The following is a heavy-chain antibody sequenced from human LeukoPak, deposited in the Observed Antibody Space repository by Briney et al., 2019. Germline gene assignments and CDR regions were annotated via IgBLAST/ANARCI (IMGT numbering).Heavy chain of an antibody. Sequence: GGSLRLSCAASGFTFSSYGMHWVRRAPGKGLEWVAVIRNDGTNKYYADSVKGRFTISRENSKNTVHLQMNSLRAEDTAVYYCAKDHCSRGTCYYYYYMDVWGKGTTVTVSS. V-gene: IGHV3-30*02. CDR3: AKDHCSRGTCYYYYYMDV. J-gene: IGHJ6*03. D-gene: IGHD2-15*01. CDR2: IRNDGTNK. CDR1: GFTFSSYG.